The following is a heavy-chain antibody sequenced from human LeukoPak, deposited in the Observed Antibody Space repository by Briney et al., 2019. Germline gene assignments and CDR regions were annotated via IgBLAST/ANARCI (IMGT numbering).Heavy chain of an antibody. CDR3: AKNYDFLAGYAN. Sequence: ASVKVSCKASGYTFTSYDINWVRQATGQGLEWMGWVNPNSGNTRYAQKFQGRLTMTRNTSISTAYMELSSLRSEDTAVYYCAKNYDFLAGYANWGQGTLVTVSS. CDR2: VNPNSGNT. D-gene: IGHD3-9*01. V-gene: IGHV1-8*01. J-gene: IGHJ4*02. CDR1: GYTFTSYD.